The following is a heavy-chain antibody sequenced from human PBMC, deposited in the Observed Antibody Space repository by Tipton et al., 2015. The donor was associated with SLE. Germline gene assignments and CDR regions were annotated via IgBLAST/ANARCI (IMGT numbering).Heavy chain of an antibody. CDR1: GFTFGDYA. D-gene: IGHD3-9*01. CDR3: ASLAYCDILPHSLG. Sequence: LRLSCAASGFTFGDYAMSWVRQAPGKGLEWIGEINHSGSTNYNPSLKRRVTISVDTSKNQFSLKLSSVTAADTAVYYCASLAYCDILPHSLGWGQGTLVPVSS. CDR2: INHSGST. V-gene: IGHV4-34*01. J-gene: IGHJ4*02.